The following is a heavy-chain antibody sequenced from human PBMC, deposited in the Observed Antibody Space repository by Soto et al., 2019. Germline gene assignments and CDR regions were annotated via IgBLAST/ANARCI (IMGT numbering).Heavy chain of an antibody. V-gene: IGHV4-30-2*01. CDR2: IYHSGST. CDR1: GGSISSGGYS. J-gene: IGHJ4*02. D-gene: IGHD2-21*01. Sequence: QLQLQESGSGLVKPSQTLSLTCAVSGGSISSGGYSWSWIRQPPGKGLEWIGYIYHSGSTYYNPPLKRRVTISVDWSKNQFALKLCSVTAATTAVYYCARGNVVPLDYWGQGTLVTVSS. CDR3: ARGNVVPLDY.